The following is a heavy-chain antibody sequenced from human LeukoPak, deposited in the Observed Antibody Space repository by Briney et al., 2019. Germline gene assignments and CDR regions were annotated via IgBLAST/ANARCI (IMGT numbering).Heavy chain of an antibody. CDR3: ARVPIAAAALSGMDV. CDR1: GGSISSSYW. J-gene: IGHJ6*02. V-gene: IGHV4-4*02. CDR2: IYHSGST. D-gene: IGHD6-13*01. Sequence: SSETLSLTCAVSGGSISSSYWWSWVRQPPGKGLEWIGEIYHSGSTNYNPSLKSRVTISVDKSKNQFSLKLSSVTAADTAVYYCARVPIAAAALSGMDVWGQGTTVTVSS.